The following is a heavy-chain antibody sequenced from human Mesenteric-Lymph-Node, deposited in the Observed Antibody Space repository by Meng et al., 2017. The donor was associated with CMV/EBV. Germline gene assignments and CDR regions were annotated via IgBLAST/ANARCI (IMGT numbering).Heavy chain of an antibody. Sequence: GSLRLSCTVSGGSISSYYWSWIRQPPGKGLEWIGYTYYSGSINYNPSLKSRVTISVDTSKNQFSLKLSSVTAADTAVYYCAREGRECGGDCYDGWGQGTMVTVSS. D-gene: IGHD2-21*01. J-gene: IGHJ3*01. CDR1: GGSISSYY. CDR3: AREGRECGGDCYDG. V-gene: IGHV4-59*01. CDR2: TYYSGSI.